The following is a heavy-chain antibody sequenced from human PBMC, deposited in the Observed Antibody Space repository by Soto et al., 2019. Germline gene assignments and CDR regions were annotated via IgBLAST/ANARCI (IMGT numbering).Heavy chain of an antibody. CDR3: AKGVDTAMVTLRDY. CDR1: GFTFSSYA. D-gene: IGHD5-18*01. CDR2: ISYDGSNK. Sequence: SGGSLRLSCAASGFTFSSYAMHWVRQAPGKGLEWVAVISYDGSNKYYADSVKGRFTISRDNSKNTLYLQMNSLRAEDTAVYYCAKGVDTAMVTLRDYWGQGTLVTVSS. J-gene: IGHJ4*02. V-gene: IGHV3-30-3*01.